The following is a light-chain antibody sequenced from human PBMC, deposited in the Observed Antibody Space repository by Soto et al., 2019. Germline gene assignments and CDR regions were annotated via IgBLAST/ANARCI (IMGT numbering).Light chain of an antibody. CDR1: QSLLSSNGNNY. Sequence: DIVMTQSPLSLPVTPGEPASISCRSSQSLLSSNGNNYLDWFLQKPGQSPQLLIYLGSYRASGVPDRFSGSGSGSDFTLKISRVEVEDVGVYYCMQALQTPGTFGQGTTLEMK. J-gene: IGKJ2*01. CDR3: MQALQTPGT. V-gene: IGKV2-28*01. CDR2: LGS.